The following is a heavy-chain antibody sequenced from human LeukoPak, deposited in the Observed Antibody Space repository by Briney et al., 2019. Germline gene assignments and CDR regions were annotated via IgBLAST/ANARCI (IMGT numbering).Heavy chain of an antibody. Sequence: GGSLRLSCAASGFTFSSYGMNWVRQAPGKGLEWVSSISSSSSYIYYADSVEGRFTISRDNAKNSLYLQMNSLRAEDTAVYYCARDTDDYYFDYWGQGTLVTVSS. CDR2: ISSSSSYI. CDR3: ARDTDDYYFDY. D-gene: IGHD1-1*01. CDR1: GFTFSSYG. V-gene: IGHV3-21*01. J-gene: IGHJ4*02.